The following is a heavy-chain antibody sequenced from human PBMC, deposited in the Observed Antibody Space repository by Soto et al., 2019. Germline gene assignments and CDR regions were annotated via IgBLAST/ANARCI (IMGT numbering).Heavy chain of an antibody. J-gene: IGHJ4*02. V-gene: IGHV1-18*01. Sequence: GASVKVSCKASGYTFTSYGISWVRQAPGQGLEWMGWVSAYNANTIYAQKLQGRVTMTTDTSTSTAYMELRSLRSDDTAVYYCARDRGGPIDYWGQGTLVTVSS. CDR1: GYTFTSYG. CDR3: ARDRGGPIDY. D-gene: IGHD3-10*01. CDR2: VSAYNANT.